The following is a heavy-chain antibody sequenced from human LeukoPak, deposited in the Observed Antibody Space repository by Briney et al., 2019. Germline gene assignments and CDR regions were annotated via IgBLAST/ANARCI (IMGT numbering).Heavy chain of an antibody. V-gene: IGHV4-4*07. Sequence: PSETLSLTCTVSGGSISSYYWSWIRQPAGKGLEWIGRIYTSGSTNYNPSLKSRVTISVDTSKNQVSLKLTSVTAEDTAMYFCATLLPAGAFHVWGQGTMVTVSS. CDR2: IYTSGST. CDR1: GGSISSYY. CDR3: ATLLPAGAFHV. D-gene: IGHD3-22*01. J-gene: IGHJ3*01.